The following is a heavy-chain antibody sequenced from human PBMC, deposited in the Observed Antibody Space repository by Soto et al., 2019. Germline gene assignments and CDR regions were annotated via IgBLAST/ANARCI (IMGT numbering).Heavy chain of an antibody. CDR3: ARGFTYGTDV. Sequence: GGSLRLSCAASGFTFSDFGMHWVRQAPGKGLEWVAMDWYDGSRKYYADTVKGRFTISRDNSKETLYLQVDSLRVDDTAVYYCARGFTYGTDVWGQGTTVTVSS. V-gene: IGHV3-33*01. J-gene: IGHJ6*02. CDR2: DWYDGSRK. CDR1: GFTFSDFG. D-gene: IGHD3-10*01.